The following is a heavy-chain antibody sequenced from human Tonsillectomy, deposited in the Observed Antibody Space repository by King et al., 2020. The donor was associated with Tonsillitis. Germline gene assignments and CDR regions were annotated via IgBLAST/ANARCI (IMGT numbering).Heavy chain of an antibody. CDR2: IYPVVSDT. Sequence: VQSGVEVKKPGESLKISCKASGYTFTNYWIGWVRQMPGKGLEWMGIIYPVVSDTRYSPSFQVQVTISYDKSVTTAYLQWSSLTASDTAKYYCASRPDAFDVWGQGTMVTVSS. CDR3: ASRPDAFDV. CDR1: GYTFTNYW. J-gene: IGHJ3*01. V-gene: IGHV5-51*01.